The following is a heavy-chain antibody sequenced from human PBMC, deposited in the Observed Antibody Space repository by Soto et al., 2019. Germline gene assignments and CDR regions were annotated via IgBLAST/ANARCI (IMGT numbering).Heavy chain of an antibody. CDR1: GFICGSYD. CDR3: AKATATGGGAFDI. CDR2: ILVDGRT. J-gene: IGHJ3*02. V-gene: IGHV3-23*01. Sequence: GGSLRLPCAASGFICGSYDMIWVRQAPGKGLEWVSTILVDGRTFYVDSVKGRFTISRDSSQNTVYLQMNSLTAGDAALYYCAKATATGGGAFDICGQGTKVTVSS. D-gene: IGHD2-8*02.